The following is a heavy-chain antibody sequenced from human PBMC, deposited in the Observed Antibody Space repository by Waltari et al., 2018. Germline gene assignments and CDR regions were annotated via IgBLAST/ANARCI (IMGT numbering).Heavy chain of an antibody. Sequence: QVQLVESGGGVVQSGRSLRLSCVGSGFTLTIQGMNWVRQAPGKGLEWVAVIWYDGSNKNYVDSVKGRFTISRDNSKNTMYLEMNRLRAEDTAVYFCARGDGGSGLGASDIWGQGTMVTVSS. CDR2: IWYDGSNK. J-gene: IGHJ3*02. CDR1: GFTLTIQG. D-gene: IGHD3-3*01. V-gene: IGHV3-33*01. CDR3: ARGDGGSGLGASDI.